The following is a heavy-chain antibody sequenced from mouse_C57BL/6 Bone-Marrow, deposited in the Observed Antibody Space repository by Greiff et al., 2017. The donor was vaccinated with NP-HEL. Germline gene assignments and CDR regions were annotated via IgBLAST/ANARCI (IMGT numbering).Heavy chain of an antibody. Sequence: VQLQQPGAELVKPGASVKLSCKASGYTFTSYWMQWVKQRPGQGLEWIGEIDPSDSYTNYNQKFKGKATLTVDTSSSTAYMQLSSLTSEDSAVYYCARESYYYGSTPYYAMDYWGQGTSVTVSS. CDR1: GYTFTSYW. V-gene: IGHV1-50*01. CDR2: IDPSDSYT. D-gene: IGHD1-1*01. CDR3: ARESYYYGSTPYYAMDY. J-gene: IGHJ4*01.